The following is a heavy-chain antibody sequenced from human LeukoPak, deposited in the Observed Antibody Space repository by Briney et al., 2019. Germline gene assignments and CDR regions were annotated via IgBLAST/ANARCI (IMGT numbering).Heavy chain of an antibody. J-gene: IGHJ4*02. V-gene: IGHV3-30*02. CDR3: ARDYSGSYWGFDY. CDR2: IRYDGINK. Sequence: PGGSLRLSCAASGFTFSSYGMHWVRQAPGKGLEWVAFIRYDGINKYYADSVKGRFTISRDNSKNTLYLQMNSLRAEDTAVYYCARDYSGSYWGFDYWGQGTLVTVSS. D-gene: IGHD1-26*01. CDR1: GFTFSSYG.